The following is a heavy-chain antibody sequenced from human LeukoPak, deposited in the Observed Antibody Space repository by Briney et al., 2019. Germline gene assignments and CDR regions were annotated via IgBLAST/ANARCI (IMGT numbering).Heavy chain of an antibody. CDR1: GGSISSYY. CDR3: ASHIYCNSTSCYDY. Sequence: SETLSLSCTVSGGSISSYYSTWVRQFPGKGLEWIGYIYFSGSTTYNPTLKSRVTISLDTSKNQFSLKLTSVTAADTAVYYCASHIYCNSTSCYDYWGQGNLVTVSS. J-gene: IGHJ4*02. CDR2: IYFSGST. D-gene: IGHD2-2*01. V-gene: IGHV4-59*08.